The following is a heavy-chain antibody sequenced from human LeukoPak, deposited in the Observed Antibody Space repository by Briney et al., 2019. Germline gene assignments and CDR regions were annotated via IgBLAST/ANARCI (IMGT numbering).Heavy chain of an antibody. CDR2: ISAYNGNT. D-gene: IGHD3-3*01. J-gene: IGHJ4*02. CDR1: GYTFTSYV. V-gene: IGHV1-18*01. Sequence: ASVKVSCKASGYTFTSYVISWVRQAPGQGLEWMGWISAYNGNTNYAQKLQGRVTMTTDTSTSTAYMELRSLRSDDTAVYYCARDTYYDFWSGYHFYFDYWGQGTLVTVSS. CDR3: ARDTYYDFWSGYHFYFDY.